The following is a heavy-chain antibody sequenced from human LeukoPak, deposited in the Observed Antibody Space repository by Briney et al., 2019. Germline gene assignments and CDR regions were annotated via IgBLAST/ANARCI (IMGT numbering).Heavy chain of an antibody. D-gene: IGHD2-15*01. J-gene: IGHJ2*01. CDR3: ARHPRYCSGGSGWYYFFDL. CDR2: ICYNVAV. CDR1: GGSIRNSDYY. V-gene: IGHV4-39*01. Sequence: SETLSLICTVSGGSIRNSDYYWGWVRQPPGGGVESIGNICYNVAVYYKPSLKSRVPISVHTSKNQFSLQLSSVTAADTAAYYCARHPRYCSGGSGWYYFFDLWGRGARVIVSS.